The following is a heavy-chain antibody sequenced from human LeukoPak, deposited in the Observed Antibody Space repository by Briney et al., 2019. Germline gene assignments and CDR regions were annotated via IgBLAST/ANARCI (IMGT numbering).Heavy chain of an antibody. CDR1: GFTFSDYG. V-gene: IGHV3-30*02. D-gene: IGHD3-22*01. CDR2: IQYDGNNK. CDR3: AKGLYYYDSSGYPG. Sequence: GSLRLSCAASGFTFSDYGMHWVRQAPGKGLEWVAFIQYDGNNKYDADSVKGRFTISRDNSKNILFLQMNSLRAEDTAVYYCAKGLYYYDSSGYPGWGQGTLVSVSS. J-gene: IGHJ4*02.